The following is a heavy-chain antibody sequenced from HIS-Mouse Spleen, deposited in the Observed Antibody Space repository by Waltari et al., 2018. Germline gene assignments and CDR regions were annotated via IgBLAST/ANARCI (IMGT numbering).Heavy chain of an antibody. D-gene: IGHD6-13*01. CDR2: IYYSGST. Sequence: QLQLQESGPGLVKPSETLSLTCTVSGGSISSSGYYGVCIRQPPGKGVEWIGSIYYSGSTYYTPSLKSRVTISVDTSKNQFSLKLSSVTAADTAVYYCAREIPYSSSWYDWYFDLWGRGTLVTVSS. J-gene: IGHJ2*01. CDR1: GGSISSSGYY. CDR3: AREIPYSSSWYDWYFDL. V-gene: IGHV4-39*07.